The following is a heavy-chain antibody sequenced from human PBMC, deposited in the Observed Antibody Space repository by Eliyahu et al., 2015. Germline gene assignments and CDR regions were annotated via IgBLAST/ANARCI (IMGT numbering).Heavy chain of an antibody. V-gene: IGHV3-20*04. CDR1: GFIFEDFG. J-gene: IGHJ6*02. CDR2: TNWNGGTT. CDR3: ARDQAAYXYAMDL. Sequence: EVQLVESGGRVIRPGGSLXXXXXASGFIFEDFGMNWLRQSPGRGLEWVAGTNWNGGTTGYGDSVKGRFTISRDNAKNSLYLQMDGLRPDDTALYFCARDQAAYXYAMDLWGQGTTVTVSS.